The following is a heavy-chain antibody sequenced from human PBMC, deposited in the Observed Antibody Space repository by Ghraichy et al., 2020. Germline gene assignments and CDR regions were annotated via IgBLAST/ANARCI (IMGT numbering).Heavy chain of an antibody. D-gene: IGHD3-22*01. CDR3: ARSITMIVVATNAFDI. CDR2: IIPIFGTA. J-gene: IGHJ3*02. Sequence: SVKVSCKASGGTFSSYAISWVRQAPGQGLEWMGGIIPIFGTANYAQKFQGRVTITADESTSTAYMELSSLRSEDTAVYYCARSITMIVVATNAFDIWGQGTMVTVSS. CDR1: GGTFSSYA. V-gene: IGHV1-69*13.